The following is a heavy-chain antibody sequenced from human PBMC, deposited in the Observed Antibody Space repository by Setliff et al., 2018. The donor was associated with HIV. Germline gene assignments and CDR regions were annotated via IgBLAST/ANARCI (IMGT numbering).Heavy chain of an antibody. J-gene: IGHJ4*02. CDR3: ARLDCSSSSGFVDY. V-gene: IGHV4-4*09. D-gene: IGHD2-2*01. CDR2: IYPSGST. Sequence: SETLSLTCTVSGDYISTYCWIWIRQHPGKGLEWIGNIYPSGSTNYNPSLKSRVTISVDTSKNQFSLKLSSVTAADTAVYYCARLDCSSSSGFVDYWGQGTLVTVSS. CDR1: GDYISTYC.